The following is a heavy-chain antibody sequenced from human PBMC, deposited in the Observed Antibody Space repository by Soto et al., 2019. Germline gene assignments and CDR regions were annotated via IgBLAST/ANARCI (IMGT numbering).Heavy chain of an antibody. Sequence: GGPMRLSCAAFGFNVGGFARRRVRKDTGKGLEWVSGISGSGGSTYYADSVKGRFTTSRDNSKKTLYLQMNSLRAEDTAVYYCAKDYKYSNSWYDFDYWVQGTLVTVTS. V-gene: IGHV3-23*01. D-gene: IGHD6-13*01. CDR3: AKDYKYSNSWYDFDY. CDR2: ISGSGGST. CDR1: GFNVGGFA. J-gene: IGHJ4*02.